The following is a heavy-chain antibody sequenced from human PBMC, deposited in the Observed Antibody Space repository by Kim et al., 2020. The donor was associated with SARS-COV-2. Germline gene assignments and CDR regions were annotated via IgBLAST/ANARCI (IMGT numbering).Heavy chain of an antibody. D-gene: IGHD3-3*01. CDR2: ISAYNGNT. CDR3: ARGPRITIFGVVIIPVFDY. V-gene: IGHV1-18*01. CDR1: GYTFTSYG. J-gene: IGHJ4*02. Sequence: ASVKVSCKASGYTFTSYGISWVRQAPGQGLEWMGWISAYNGNTNYAQKLQGRVTMTTDTSTSTAYMELRSLRSDDTAVYYCARGPRITIFGVVIIPVFDYWGQGTLVTVSS.